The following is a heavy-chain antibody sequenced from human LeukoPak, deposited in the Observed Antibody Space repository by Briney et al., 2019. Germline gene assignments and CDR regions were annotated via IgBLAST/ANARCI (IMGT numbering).Heavy chain of an antibody. V-gene: IGHV1-18*01. CDR3: ARRAGVGITIFGVVRGYYYYGMDV. CDR1: GYTFTSYG. Sequence: ASVKVSCKASGYTFTSYGISWVRQAPGQGLEWMGWISAYNGNTNYAQKLQGRVTMTTDTSTSTAYMELRSLRSDATAVYYCARRAGVGITIFGVVRGYYYYGMDVWGQGTTVTVSS. CDR2: ISAYNGNT. J-gene: IGHJ6*02. D-gene: IGHD3-3*01.